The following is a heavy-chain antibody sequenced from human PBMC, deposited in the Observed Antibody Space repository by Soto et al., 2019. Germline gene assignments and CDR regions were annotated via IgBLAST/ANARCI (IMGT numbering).Heavy chain of an antibody. Sequence: GWSLRLSCAASGFTFSSYAMSWVRQAPGKGLEWVSSISGSGGTTYYADSVKGRFTISRDNSKNTLYLQMNSLRAEDTAVYYCDKAPVIRGVLDYWGQVTLVTVSS. V-gene: IGHV3-23*01. CDR2: ISGSGGTT. D-gene: IGHD6-25*01. CDR3: DKAPVIRGVLDY. CDR1: GFTFSSYA. J-gene: IGHJ4*01.